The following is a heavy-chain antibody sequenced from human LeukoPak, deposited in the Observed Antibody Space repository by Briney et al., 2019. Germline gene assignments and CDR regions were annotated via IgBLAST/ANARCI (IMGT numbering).Heavy chain of an antibody. CDR1: EFSVGSNY. Sequence: GGSLRLSCAASEFSVGSNYMTWVRQAPGKGLECVSYISSSGSTIYYADSVKGRFTISRDNAKNSLYLQMNSLRADDTAVYYCARESSPEDAFDIWGQGTLVTVSS. CDR3: ARESSPEDAFDI. J-gene: IGHJ3*02. V-gene: IGHV3-48*03. CDR2: ISSSGSTI. D-gene: IGHD1-14*01.